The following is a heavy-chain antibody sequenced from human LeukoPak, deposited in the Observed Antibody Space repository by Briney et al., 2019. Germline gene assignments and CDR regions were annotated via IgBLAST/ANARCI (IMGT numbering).Heavy chain of an antibody. D-gene: IGHD3-10*01. CDR1: GGSISRYH. CDR3: AREGLNMVRGVIPKEAWGWFDP. CDR2: IYTSGST. V-gene: IGHV4-4*07. J-gene: IGHJ5*02. Sequence: SETLSLTCTVSGGSISRYHWSWIRQPAGKGLEWIGRIYTSGSTNYNPSLKSRVTMSVDTSKNQFSLKLNSVTAADTAVYYCAREGLNMVRGVIPKEAWGWFDPWGQGTLVTVSS.